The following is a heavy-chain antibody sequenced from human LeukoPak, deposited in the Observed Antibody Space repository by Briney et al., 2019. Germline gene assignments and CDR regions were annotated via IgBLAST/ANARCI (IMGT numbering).Heavy chain of an antibody. J-gene: IGHJ4*02. V-gene: IGHV3-23*01. CDR3: ARGTAATPKAPFDY. CDR2: ISGSGGSI. CDR1: GFTFGSYA. Sequence: GGSLRLSCAASGFTFGSYAMSWVRQAPGKGLEWVSSISGSGGSIYYADSVKGRFTFSRDNSKNTLYVQMNSLRAEDTAVYYCARGTAATPKAPFDYWGRGTLVTVSS. D-gene: IGHD6-13*01.